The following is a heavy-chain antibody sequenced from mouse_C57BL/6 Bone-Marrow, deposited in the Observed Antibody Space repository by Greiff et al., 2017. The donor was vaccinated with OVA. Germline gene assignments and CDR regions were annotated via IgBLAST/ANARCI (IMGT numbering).Heavy chain of an antibody. CDR2: IDPEDGET. CDR3: ATGIYYDYDGYYFDY. CDR1: GFNIKDYY. J-gene: IGHJ2*01. D-gene: IGHD2-4*01. V-gene: IGHV14-2*01. Sequence: DVKLQESGAELVKPGASVKLSCTASGFNIKDYYMHWVKQRTEQGLEWIGRIDPEDGETKYAPKFQGKATITADTSSNTAYLQLSSLTSEDTAVYYCATGIYYDYDGYYFDYWGQGTTLTVSS.